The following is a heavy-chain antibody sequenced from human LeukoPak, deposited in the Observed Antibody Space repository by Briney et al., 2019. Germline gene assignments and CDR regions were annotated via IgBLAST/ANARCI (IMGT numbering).Heavy chain of an antibody. Sequence: GASVKVSRKASGYTFTGYYMHWVRQAPGQGLEWMGWINPNSGGTNYAQKFQGRVTMTRDTSISTAYMELSRLRSDDTAVYYCARSRARQDYCTNGVCPGYWGQGTLVTVSS. CDR3: ARSRARQDYCTNGVCPGY. CDR2: INPNSGGT. J-gene: IGHJ4*02. V-gene: IGHV1-2*02. CDR1: GYTFTGYY. D-gene: IGHD2-8*01.